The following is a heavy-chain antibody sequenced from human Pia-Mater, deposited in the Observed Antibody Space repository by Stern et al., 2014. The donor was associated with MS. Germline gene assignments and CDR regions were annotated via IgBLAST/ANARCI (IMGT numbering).Heavy chain of an antibody. CDR1: RDTFSHYA. J-gene: IGHJ5*02. D-gene: IGHD3-10*01. V-gene: IGHV1-69*06. Sequence: MQLVESGDEVKKPGSSGKVSCKASRDTFSHYALSWVRQAPEHGLEWMGGIIPGLGTTSYAQKFQGRITISADTSTNTLYMELSSLTFEDTAVYFCARDQGDYGSGSEDSWFDPWGQGTLVTVSS. CDR3: ARDQGDYGSGSEDSWFDP. CDR2: IIPGLGTT.